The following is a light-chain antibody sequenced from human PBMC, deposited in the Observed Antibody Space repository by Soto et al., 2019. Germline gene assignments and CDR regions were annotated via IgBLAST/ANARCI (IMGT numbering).Light chain of an antibody. CDR2: DAS. CDR3: LQYGSSPRT. Sequence: EIVLTQSPGTLSLSPGERATLSCRASQSVSSSYLAWYQQKFGQAPRLLIYDASSRATGVPDRFSGSGSGTDFTLTISRLEPEDFAVYYCLQYGSSPRTFGQGTTVDFK. V-gene: IGKV3-20*01. J-gene: IGKJ1*01. CDR1: QSVSSSY.